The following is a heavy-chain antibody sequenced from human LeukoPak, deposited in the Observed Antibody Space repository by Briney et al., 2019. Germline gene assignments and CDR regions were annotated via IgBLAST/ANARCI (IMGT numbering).Heavy chain of an antibody. Sequence: SVKVSCKASGGTFSSYAISWVRQAPGQGLEWMGGIIPIFGTANYAQKFQGRVTITADESTSTAYMELSSLRSEDTAVYYCASDLGYCSGGSCYRGGYWGQGTLVTVSS. CDR2: IIPIFGTA. CDR1: GGTFSSYA. V-gene: IGHV1-69*01. J-gene: IGHJ4*02. D-gene: IGHD2-15*01. CDR3: ASDLGYCSGGSCYRGGY.